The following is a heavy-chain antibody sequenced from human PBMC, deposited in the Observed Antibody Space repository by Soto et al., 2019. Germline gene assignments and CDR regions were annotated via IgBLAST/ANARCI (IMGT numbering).Heavy chain of an antibody. J-gene: IGHJ4*02. CDR2: ISFDGTNK. D-gene: IGHD3-22*01. Sequence: PGGSLRLSCAATGFTFSSHAMNWVRQAPGKGLEWVSVISFDGTNKYYAESVRGRYSISRDNSKKVLYLDMNSLRPDDTAIYYCARAHGPYYDSSYYGLARNYFDYWGQGALVT. CDR1: GFTFSSHA. V-gene: IGHV3-30-3*01. CDR3: ARAHGPYYDSSYYGLARNYFDY.